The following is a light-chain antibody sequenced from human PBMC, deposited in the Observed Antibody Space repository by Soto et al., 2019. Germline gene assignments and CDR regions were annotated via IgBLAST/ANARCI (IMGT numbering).Light chain of an antibody. CDR3: CSYAGSYSFL. CDR1: SSDVGVYNY. J-gene: IGLJ3*02. Sequence: QSVLTQPRSVSGSPGQSVTISCSGTSSDVGVYNYVSWYQHHPGKAPKLMIYDASKRPSGVPDRFSGSKSGNTASLTISGLQAEDEADYYCCSYAGSYSFLFGGGTKVTVL. V-gene: IGLV2-11*01. CDR2: DAS.